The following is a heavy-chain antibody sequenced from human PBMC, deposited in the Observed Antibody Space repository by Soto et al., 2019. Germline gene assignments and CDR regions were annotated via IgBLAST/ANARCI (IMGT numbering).Heavy chain of an antibody. CDR3: ARAPTYNWNPDDAFDL. Sequence: SQTLSLPSAISGDSVSSNSAAWNWIRQSPSRGLEWLGRTYYRSKWYNDYAVSVKSRITIIPHTSKNQCYLQLNSVSAEDTAVYYCARAPTYNWNPDDAFDLWGEGTMVSVS. CDR1: GDSVSSNSAA. J-gene: IGHJ3*01. D-gene: IGHD1-20*01. V-gene: IGHV6-1*01. CDR2: TYYRSKWYN.